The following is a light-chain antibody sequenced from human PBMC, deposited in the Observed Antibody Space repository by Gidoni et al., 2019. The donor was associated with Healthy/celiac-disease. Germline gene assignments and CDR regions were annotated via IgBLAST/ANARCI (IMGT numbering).Light chain of an antibody. CDR1: QSVSSSY. Sequence: EIVLTQSPGTLSLSPGESATLSCRASQSVSSSYLAWYQQKPGQAPRLLIYGASSRATGIPDRFSGSGSGTDFTLTISRLEPEDFAVYYCQQYGSSPYMYTFGQGTKLEIK. CDR2: GAS. J-gene: IGKJ2*01. CDR3: QQYGSSPYMYT. V-gene: IGKV3-20*01.